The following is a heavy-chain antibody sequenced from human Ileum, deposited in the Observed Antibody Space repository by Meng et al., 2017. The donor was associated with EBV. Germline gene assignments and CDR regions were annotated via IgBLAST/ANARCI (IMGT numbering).Heavy chain of an antibody. V-gene: IGHV1-46*01. CDR1: GYTFTDYF. Sequence: QVRLGQSGAEVXXXXXSLRVSCRASGYTFTDYFLHWVRQAPGQGLEWLGTINPNNGGTNYAQRFQDRVTLTRDTSTSTVYMELSSLGSEDTALYYCAREKSPGHFDYLGQGILVTVSS. CDR3: AREKSPGHFDY. CDR2: INPNNGGT. J-gene: IGHJ4*02.